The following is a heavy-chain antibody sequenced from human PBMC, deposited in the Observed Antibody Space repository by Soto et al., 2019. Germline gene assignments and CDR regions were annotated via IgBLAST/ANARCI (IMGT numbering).Heavy chain of an antibody. V-gene: IGHV1-3*01. CDR2: INAGNGNT. CDR1: GYTFTSYA. Sequence: ASVKVSCKASGYTFTSYAMHWVRQAPGQRLEWMGWINAGNGNTKYSQKFQGRVTITRDTSASTAYVELSSLRSEDTAVYYRARVETYERYCSSTSCYPFDYWGQGPLVTVSS. CDR3: ARVETYERYCSSTSCYPFDY. D-gene: IGHD2-2*01. J-gene: IGHJ4*02.